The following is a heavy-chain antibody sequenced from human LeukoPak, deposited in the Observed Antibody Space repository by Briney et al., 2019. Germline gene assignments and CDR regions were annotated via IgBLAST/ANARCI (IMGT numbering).Heavy chain of an antibody. Sequence: GASVKVSCTASGYTFTNYNINWVRQATGQGLEWMGWMNPNSDNTGYAQKFQGRVTMTRNTSISTAYMELSSLRSEDTAVYYCARDQGSGLLRIYFDYWGQGTLVTVSS. CDR1: GYTFTNYN. D-gene: IGHD4-17*01. J-gene: IGHJ4*02. V-gene: IGHV1-8*01. CDR2: MNPNSDNT. CDR3: ARDQGSGLLRIYFDY.